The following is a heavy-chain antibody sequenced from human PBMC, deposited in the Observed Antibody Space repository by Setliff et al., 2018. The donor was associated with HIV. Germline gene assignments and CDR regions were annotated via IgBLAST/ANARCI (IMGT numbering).Heavy chain of an antibody. CDR2: INPTSGNT. Sequence: ASVKVSCKASGYTFPSFYVHWVRQAPGQGLEWMGIINPTSGNTTYAQDFQGRVTLTRDTSTSTVYMELSRLKSEDTAVYYCARDRERGQYSISAVGGYYYYYMDVWGKGTTVTVSS. CDR1: GYTFPSFY. J-gene: IGHJ6*03. CDR3: ARDRERGQYSISAVGGYYYYYMDV. V-gene: IGHV1-46*01. D-gene: IGHD6-6*01.